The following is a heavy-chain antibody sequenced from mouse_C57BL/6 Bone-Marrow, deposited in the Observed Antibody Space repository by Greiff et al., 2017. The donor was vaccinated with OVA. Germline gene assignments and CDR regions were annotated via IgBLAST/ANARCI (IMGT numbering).Heavy chain of an antibody. V-gene: IGHV6-3*01. Sequence: EVKVEESGGGLVQPGGSMKLSCVASGFTFSNYWMNWVRQSPEKGLEWVAHIRLNSDNYATHYAESVKGRFTISRDDSNSSVHLRMNNLRAEDTGIDCCTAYYYGSFCDYWGQGTTLAVSS. J-gene: IGHJ2*01. D-gene: IGHD1-1*01. CDR3: TAYYYGSFCDY. CDR2: IRLNSDNYAT. CDR1: GFTFSNYW.